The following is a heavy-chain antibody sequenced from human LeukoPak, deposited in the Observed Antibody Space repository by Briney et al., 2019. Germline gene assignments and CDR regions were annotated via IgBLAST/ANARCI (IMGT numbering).Heavy chain of an antibody. J-gene: IGHJ4*02. Sequence: GGSLRLSCAASGFTFSSYDMHWARQATGKGLEWVSAIGTAGDTYYPGSVKGRFTISRENAKNSLYLQMNSLRAGDTAVYYCARSGYYYRYFDYWGQGTLVTVSS. D-gene: IGHD3-22*01. CDR3: ARSGYYYRYFDY. CDR2: IGTAGDT. V-gene: IGHV3-13*01. CDR1: GFTFSSYD.